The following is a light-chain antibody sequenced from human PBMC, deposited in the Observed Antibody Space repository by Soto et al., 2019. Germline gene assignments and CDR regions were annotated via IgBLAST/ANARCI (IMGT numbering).Light chain of an antibody. CDR2: QVT. CDR3: TSFSSSTSLYV. Sequence: QSALTPPSSMSGSLGQSITISCTGTTRDIAGYNYISWYQQLPGKAPKLMIYQVTIRPSGISNRFSGSKSGNTASLTISGLQAEDEADYYCTSFSSSTSLYVFGTGTKVTVL. J-gene: IGLJ1*01. CDR1: TRDIAGYNY. V-gene: IGLV2-14*01.